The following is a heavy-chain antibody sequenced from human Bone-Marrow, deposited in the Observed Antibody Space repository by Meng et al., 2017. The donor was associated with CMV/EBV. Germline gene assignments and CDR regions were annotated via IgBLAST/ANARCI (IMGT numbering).Heavy chain of an antibody. CDR3: ARDFDL. CDR2: IYSGGST. Sequence: GRSLRLSCAASGFTFSSYGMHWVRQAPGKGLEWVSVIYSGGSTYYADSVKGRFTISRDNSKNTLYLQMNSLRAEDTAVYYCARDFDLWGRGTLVTVSS. J-gene: IGHJ2*01. CDR1: GFTFSSYG. V-gene: IGHV3-NL1*01.